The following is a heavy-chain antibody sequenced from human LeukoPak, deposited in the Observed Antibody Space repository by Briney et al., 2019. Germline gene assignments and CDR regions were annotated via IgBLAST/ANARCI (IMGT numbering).Heavy chain of an antibody. Sequence: PGGSLRLSCAASGFTFSSYAMSWVRQAPGKGLEWVSAISGSGGSTYYADSVKGRFTISRDNSKNTLYLQMNSLRAEDTAVYYCAKDQSSSWLRPSYYLDYWGQGTLVTVSS. V-gene: IGHV3-23*01. D-gene: IGHD6-13*01. CDR2: ISGSGGST. CDR1: GFTFSSYA. CDR3: AKDQSSSWLRPSYYLDY. J-gene: IGHJ4*02.